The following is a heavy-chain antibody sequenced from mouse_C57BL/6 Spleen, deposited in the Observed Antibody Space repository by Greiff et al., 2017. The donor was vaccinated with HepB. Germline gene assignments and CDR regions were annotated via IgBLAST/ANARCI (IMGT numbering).Heavy chain of an antibody. CDR3: ARDYDGYYGDY. CDR2: ISYDGSN. J-gene: IGHJ2*01. CDR1: GYSITSGYY. D-gene: IGHD2-3*01. V-gene: IGHV3-6*01. Sequence: EVQLQESGPGLVKPSQSLSLTCSVTGYSITSGYYWNWIRQFPGNKLEWMGYISYDGSNNYNPSLKNRISITRDTSKNQFFLKLNSVTTEDTATYYCARDYDGYYGDYWGPGTTLTVSS.